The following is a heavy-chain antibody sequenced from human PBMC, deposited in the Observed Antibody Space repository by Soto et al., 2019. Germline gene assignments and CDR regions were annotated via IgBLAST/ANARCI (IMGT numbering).Heavy chain of an antibody. V-gene: IGHV3-23*01. Sequence: EVQLLESGGGFVQPGGSLRLSCAATGFTFSVYAMTWVRQAPGTVLEWVSAVTANGGSTYSADSVKGRFTISRDNSKNTLFLQMNSLRAEATTVYYCASLGVGDWANYYYYYGMDVWGPGTTVTVSS. CDR1: GFTFSVYA. D-gene: IGHD2-21*02. J-gene: IGHJ6*02. CDR3: ASLGVGDWANYYYYYGMDV. CDR2: VTANGGST.